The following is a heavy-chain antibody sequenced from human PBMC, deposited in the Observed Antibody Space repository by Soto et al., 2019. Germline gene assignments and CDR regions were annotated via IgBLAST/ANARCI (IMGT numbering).Heavy chain of an antibody. CDR1: GFTFSGYW. J-gene: IGHJ4*02. V-gene: IGHV3-7*01. CDR2: LNQDGSEK. D-gene: IGHD6-13*01. Sequence: EVHLVESGGGLVQPGGSLRLSCAASGFTFSGYWMSWVRQAPGKGLDWVANLNQDGSEKNYVDSVKRPFTISRDNANNALYLKMNGLRAEDPAEYYCAGDRAASRGQGALVTVSS. CDR3: AGDRAAS.